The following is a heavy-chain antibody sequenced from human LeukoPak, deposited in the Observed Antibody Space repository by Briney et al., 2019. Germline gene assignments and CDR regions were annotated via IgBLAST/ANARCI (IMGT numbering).Heavy chain of an antibody. V-gene: IGHV4-30-4*08. CDR1: GGSISSDDYY. CDR2: IYYSGST. J-gene: IGHJ3*02. Sequence: KASETLSLTCTVSGGSISSDDYYWSWIRQPPGKGLEWIGYIYYSGSTYYNPSLKSRVTISVDTSKNQFSLKLSSVTAADTAVYYCARADCGGDCSMGGDAFDIWGQGTMVTVSS. D-gene: IGHD2-21*01. CDR3: ARADCGGDCSMGGDAFDI.